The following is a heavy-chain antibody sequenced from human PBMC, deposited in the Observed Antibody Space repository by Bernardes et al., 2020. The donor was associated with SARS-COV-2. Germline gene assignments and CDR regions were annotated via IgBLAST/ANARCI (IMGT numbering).Heavy chain of an antibody. Sequence: TLSLTCTVSGGSISSYYWSWIRQPPGKGLEWIGYIYYSGSTNYNPSLKSRVTISVDTSKNQFSLKLSSVTAADTAVYYCARVGVGCSNGVCYSSVYYAMDVWGQGTTVTVSS. J-gene: IGHJ6*02. V-gene: IGHV4-59*01. D-gene: IGHD2-8*01. CDR1: GGSISSYY. CDR2: IYYSGST. CDR3: ARVGVGCSNGVCYSSVYYAMDV.